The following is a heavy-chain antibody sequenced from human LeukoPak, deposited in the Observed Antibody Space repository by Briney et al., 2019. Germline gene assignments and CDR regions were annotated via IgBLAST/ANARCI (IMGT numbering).Heavy chain of an antibody. CDR2: ISYDGSNK. CDR1: GFTFSSYG. CDR3: AKDRVQQLPIYYYYYGMDV. J-gene: IGHJ6*02. Sequence: GGSLRLSCAASGFTFSSYGVHWVRQAPGKGLEWVAVISYDGSNKYYADSVKGRFTISRDNSKNTLYLQMNSLRAEDTAVYYCAKDRVQQLPIYYYYYGMDVWGQGTTVTVSS. V-gene: IGHV3-30*18. D-gene: IGHD6-6*01.